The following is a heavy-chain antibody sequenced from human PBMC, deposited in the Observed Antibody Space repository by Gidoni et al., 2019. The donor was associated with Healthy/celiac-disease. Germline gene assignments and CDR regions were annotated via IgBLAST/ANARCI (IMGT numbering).Heavy chain of an antibody. Sequence: VQLVESGGGLVQPGGSLRLSCAASGFPFTSFSMNWVRQAPGKGLEWVSYISSSSSTIYYADSVKGRFTISRDDAKKSLYLQMNSLRAEDTAVYYCARGVVVVVAATYNWFDPWGQGTLVTVSS. CDR2: ISSSSSTI. J-gene: IGHJ5*02. CDR3: ARGVVVVVAATYNWFDP. CDR1: GFPFTSFS. V-gene: IGHV3-48*01. D-gene: IGHD2-15*01.